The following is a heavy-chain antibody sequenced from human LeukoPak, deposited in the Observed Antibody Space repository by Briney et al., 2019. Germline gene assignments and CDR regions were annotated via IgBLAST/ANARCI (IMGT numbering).Heavy chain of an antibody. V-gene: IGHV1-2*06. CDR1: YTFTXXX. Sequence: YTFTXXXXXWXRXXXGQXXXXXXRINPNTGGTNYAQKLQGRVTMNRDTYISTAYMELSRLRSDDTAVYYCARDRAGYYDSSGYPDYWGQGTLVTVSS. CDR3: ARDRAGYYDSSGYPDY. CDR2: INPNTGGT. D-gene: IGHD3-22*01. J-gene: IGHJ4*02.